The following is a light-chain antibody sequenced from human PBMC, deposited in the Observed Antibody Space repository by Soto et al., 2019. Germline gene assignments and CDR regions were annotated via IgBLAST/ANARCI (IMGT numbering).Light chain of an antibody. CDR3: QSYVSSVSGYV. J-gene: IGLJ1*01. Sequence: QSVLTQPRSVSEAPGQWVTISCTGSSSNIGAGYDAPWYQQFPGTAPKLLIYENNNRPSGVPDRFSGSKSGTSASLAITGRQAEDEAEYYSQSYVSSVSGYVFGTGTKLTVL. V-gene: IGLV1-40*01. CDR1: SSNIGAGYD. CDR2: ENN.